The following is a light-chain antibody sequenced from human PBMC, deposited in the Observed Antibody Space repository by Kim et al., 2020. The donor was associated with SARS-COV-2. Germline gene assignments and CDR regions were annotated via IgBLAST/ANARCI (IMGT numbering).Light chain of an antibody. CDR2: DVT. Sequence: QSALTHPASVSGSPGQSITISCTGTSRDVGGYNYVSRYQQYPGKAPKLMLYDVTKRPSGVSNRFSGSKSGNTASLAISGLQADDDADYYCISYRRSGHVFGTGTKVTV. V-gene: IGLV2-14*03. CDR3: ISYRRSGHV. J-gene: IGLJ1*01. CDR1: SRDVGGYNY.